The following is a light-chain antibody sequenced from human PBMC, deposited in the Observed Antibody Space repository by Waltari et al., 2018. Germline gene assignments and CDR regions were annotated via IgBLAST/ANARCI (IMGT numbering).Light chain of an antibody. CDR1: HSIGGR. Sequence: EIVLTQSPEFQSVTLKEKVTLTCRASHSIGGRLHWSQQKPDQSTKILIMYASQSFSGVTSRFSGSGSGTDFTRTIDGLEAEDDATYYCHHSDSLPYSFGQGTKLEIK. J-gene: IGKJ2*03. CDR3: HHSDSLPYS. V-gene: IGKV6-21*01. CDR2: YAS.